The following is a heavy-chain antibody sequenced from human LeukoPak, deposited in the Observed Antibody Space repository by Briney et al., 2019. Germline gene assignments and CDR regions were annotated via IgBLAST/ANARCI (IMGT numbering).Heavy chain of an antibody. CDR3: ARDPSDFWSGYPIIPAAFDY. V-gene: IGHV3-11*04. Sequence: PGGSLRLSCAASGFTFSDYYMSWIRQAPGKGLEWVSYISSSGSTIYYADSVKGRFTISRDNAKNSLYLQMNSLRAEDTAVYYCARDPSDFWSGYPIIPAAFDYWGPGTLVTVSS. D-gene: IGHD3-3*01. CDR2: ISSSGSTI. J-gene: IGHJ4*02. CDR1: GFTFSDYY.